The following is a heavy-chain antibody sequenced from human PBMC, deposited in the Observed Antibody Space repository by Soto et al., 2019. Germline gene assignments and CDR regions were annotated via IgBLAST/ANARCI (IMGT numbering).Heavy chain of an antibody. CDR1: GDTFTSYG. CDR3: ARVGVGLAAPRVWPY. J-gene: IGHJ4*02. CDR2: INPYNGNT. V-gene: IGHV1-18*04. Sequence: ASVKVSCKASGDTFTSYGISWVRQAPGQGLEWMAWINPYNGNTKYAEKFLGRVTVTTDTSTATAYMEVRSLTSEDTAVFYCARVGVGLAAPRVWPYWGQGTPVTVSS. D-gene: IGHD6-13*01.